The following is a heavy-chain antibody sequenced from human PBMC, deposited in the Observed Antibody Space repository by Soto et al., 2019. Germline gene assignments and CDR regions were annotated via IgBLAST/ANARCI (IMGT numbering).Heavy chain of an antibody. CDR2: ISSSSSYI. CDR3: AREIPIVGALDY. J-gene: IGHJ4*02. D-gene: IGHD1-26*01. CDR1: GFTFSSYS. V-gene: IGHV3-21*01. Sequence: EVQLVESGGGLVKPGGSLRLSCAASGFTFSSYSMNWVRQAPGKGLGWVSSISSSSSYIYYADSVKGRFTISRDNAKNSLYVQMNSLRAEDTAVYYCAREIPIVGALDYWGQGTLVSVSS.